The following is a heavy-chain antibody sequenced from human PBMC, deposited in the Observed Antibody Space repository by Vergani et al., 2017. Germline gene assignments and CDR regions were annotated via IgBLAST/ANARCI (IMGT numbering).Heavy chain of an antibody. J-gene: IGHJ4*02. CDR1: GGSISSSSYY. Sequence: QLQLQESGPGLVKPSETLSLTCTVSGGSISSSSYYWGWIRPPPGKGLEWIGSIYYSGSTYYHPSLKSRVTISVDTSKNQFSLKLSSVTAADTAVYYCARFLTIPLSTFDYWGQGTLVTVSS. V-gene: IGHV4-39*01. CDR3: ARFLTIPLSTFDY. CDR2: IYYSGST. D-gene: IGHD3-3*01.